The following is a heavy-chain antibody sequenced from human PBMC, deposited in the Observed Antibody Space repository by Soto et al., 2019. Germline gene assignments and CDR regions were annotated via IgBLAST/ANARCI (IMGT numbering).Heavy chain of an antibody. Sequence: PSQTLSLTCAISGDSVSSYSAAWNWIRQSPSGGLEWLGRTYYRSRFFSDYAESVKSRIIINPDTSKNQFSLQLKSVTPEDTAVYYCVRDRHSSSGWFDPWGQGTPVTVSS. J-gene: IGHJ5*02. V-gene: IGHV6-1*01. D-gene: IGHD3-10*01. CDR3: VRDRHSSSGWFDP. CDR2: TYYRSRFFS. CDR1: GDSVSSYSAA.